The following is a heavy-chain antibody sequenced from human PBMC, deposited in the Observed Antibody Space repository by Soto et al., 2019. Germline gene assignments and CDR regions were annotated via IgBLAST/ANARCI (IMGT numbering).Heavy chain of an antibody. CDR2: VYNSGST. D-gene: IGHD6-13*01. CDR1: GGSISRNY. V-gene: IGHV4-59*01. Sequence: PSETLSLTCTVSGGSISRNYWTWIRQPPGKGLEWIGYVYNSGSTNYNPSLKSRVTISGDTSKSQFSLKVNSMTAADTAVYYCARYRREAVAGYTLDNWGQGILVTVS. CDR3: ARYRREAVAGYTLDN. J-gene: IGHJ4*02.